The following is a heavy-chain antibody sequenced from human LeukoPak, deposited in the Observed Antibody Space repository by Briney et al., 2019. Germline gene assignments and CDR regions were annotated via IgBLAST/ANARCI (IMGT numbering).Heavy chain of an antibody. D-gene: IGHD6-19*01. CDR1: GFRFSSTW. CDR3: AGGSGWLIDD. J-gene: IGHJ4*02. CDR2: IEQDGSEK. Sequence: TGGTLTLSCAASGFRFSSTWMSWVRQAPGQGLEWVANIEQDGSEKNYVDSVKGRFTISRDNAENALYLQMNTLRPEYTAVYGGAGGSGWLIDDWGQGTLVTVSS. V-gene: IGHV3-7*01.